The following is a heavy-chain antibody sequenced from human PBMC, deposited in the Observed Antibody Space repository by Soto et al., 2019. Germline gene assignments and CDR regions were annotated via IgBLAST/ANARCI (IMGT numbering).Heavy chain of an antibody. Sequence: SVKVSCKASGGTFSSYAISWVRQAPGQGLEWMGGIIPIFGTANYAQKFQGRVTITADKSTSTAYMELSSLRSEDTAVYYCARSTYIVLVWFGEFPLYNWFDPWGQGTLVTVSS. D-gene: IGHD3-10*01. CDR2: IIPIFGTA. V-gene: IGHV1-69*06. CDR1: GGTFSSYA. J-gene: IGHJ5*02. CDR3: ARSTYIVLVWFGEFPLYNWFDP.